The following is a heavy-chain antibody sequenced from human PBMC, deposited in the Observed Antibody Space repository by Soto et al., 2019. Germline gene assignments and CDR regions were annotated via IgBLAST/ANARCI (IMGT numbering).Heavy chain of an antibody. J-gene: IGHJ6*02. CDR2: IYHSGST. Sequence: SETLSLTCALSGGSISTSTWWRWVRQPPGKGLEWIGEIYHSGSTNYNPSLKSRVTISVDKSKNQFSLKLSSVPAPDTAVYYGAGNYRVTVNVWGQGTTVAVSS. CDR1: GGSISTSTW. V-gene: IGHV4-4*02. CDR3: AGNYRVTVNV. D-gene: IGHD1-7*01.